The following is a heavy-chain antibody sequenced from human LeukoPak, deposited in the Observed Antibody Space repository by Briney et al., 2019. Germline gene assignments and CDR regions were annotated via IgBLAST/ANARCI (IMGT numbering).Heavy chain of an antibody. V-gene: IGHV4-4*07. CDR1: GGSISSYY. CDR3: ARYQLGYCSGGSCYGDAFDI. Sequence: SETLSLTCTVSGGSISSYYWSWIRQPAGKGLEGIGRIYTSGSTNYNPSLKSRVTMSVDTSKNQFSLKLSSVTAADTAVYYCARYQLGYCSGGSCYGDAFDIWGQGTMVTVSS. CDR2: IYTSGST. J-gene: IGHJ3*02. D-gene: IGHD2-15*01.